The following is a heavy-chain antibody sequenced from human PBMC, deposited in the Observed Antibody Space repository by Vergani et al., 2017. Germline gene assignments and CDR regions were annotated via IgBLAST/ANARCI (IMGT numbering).Heavy chain of an antibody. CDR1: GGTFSSYA. CDR2: IIPIFGTA. CDR3: ASGDFWSGYPRYYYYYMDV. Sequence: QVQLVQSGAEVKKPGSSVKVSCKASGGTFSSYAISWVRQAPGQGLEWMGGIIPIFGTANYAQKFQGRVTITADESTSTAYMELSSLRSEDTAVYYGASGDFWSGYPRYYYYYMDVWGKGTTVTVSS. V-gene: IGHV1-69*01. D-gene: IGHD3-3*01. J-gene: IGHJ6*03.